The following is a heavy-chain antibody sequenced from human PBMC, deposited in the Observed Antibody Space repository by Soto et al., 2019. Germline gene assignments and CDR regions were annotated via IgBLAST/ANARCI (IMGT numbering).Heavy chain of an antibody. CDR2: IIPIFGTA. CDR1: GGTFSSYA. V-gene: IGHV1-69*06. CDR3: ARENKMVRGVIIRNLSGYYYYGMDV. J-gene: IGHJ6*02. D-gene: IGHD3-10*01. Sequence: VASVKVSCKASGGTFSSYAISWVRQAPGQGLEWMGGIIPIFGTANYAQKFQGRVTITADKSTSTAYMELSSLRSEDTAVYYCARENKMVRGVIIRNLSGYYYYGMDVWGQGTTVTVS.